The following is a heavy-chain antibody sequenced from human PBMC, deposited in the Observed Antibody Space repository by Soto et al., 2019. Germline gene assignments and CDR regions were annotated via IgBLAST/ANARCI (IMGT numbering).Heavy chain of an antibody. V-gene: IGHV5-51*01. CDR1: VYIFTSYW. CDR3: AINPDCSGGSCYLTFDY. Sequence: GGSLKIACKCSVYIFTSYWIGWVRQMPGKGLEWMGIIYPGDSDTRYSPSFQGQVTISADKSISTAYLQWSSLRSEDTAVYYCAINPDCSGGSCYLTFDYWGQGTLVTVSS. CDR2: IYPGDSDT. J-gene: IGHJ4*02. D-gene: IGHD2-15*01.